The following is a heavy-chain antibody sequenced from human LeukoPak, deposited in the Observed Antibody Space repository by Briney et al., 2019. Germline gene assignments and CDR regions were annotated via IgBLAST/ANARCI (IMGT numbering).Heavy chain of an antibody. D-gene: IGHD3-10*01. J-gene: IGHJ4*02. CDR1: GFTFSSYG. Sequence: QPGGSLRLSCAASGFTFSSYGMHWVRQAPGKGLEWVAVISYDGSNKYYADSVKGRFTISRDNSKNTLYLQMNSLGAEDTAVYYCAKRRAPYYYGSGVIGGGFDYWGQGTLVTVSS. V-gene: IGHV3-30*18. CDR3: AKRRAPYYYGSGVIGGGFDY. CDR2: ISYDGSNK.